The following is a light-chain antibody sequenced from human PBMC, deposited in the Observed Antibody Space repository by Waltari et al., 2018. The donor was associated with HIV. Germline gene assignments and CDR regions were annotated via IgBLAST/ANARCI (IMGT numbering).Light chain of an antibody. CDR1: QSVTNN. CDR3: QQYGRSDPLT. Sequence: DIVMTQSPATLSVSPGERATLSCRASQSVTNNLAWYQQKPGQAPRLLIFSASARASGVPGRFSASGSGTEFTLTISSLQPEDFAVYYCQQYGRSDPLTFGGGTKVEIK. CDR2: SAS. J-gene: IGKJ4*01. V-gene: IGKV3-15*01.